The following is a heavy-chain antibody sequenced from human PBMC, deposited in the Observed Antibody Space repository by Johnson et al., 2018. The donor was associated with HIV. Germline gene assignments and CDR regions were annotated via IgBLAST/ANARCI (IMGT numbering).Heavy chain of an antibody. D-gene: IGHD6-19*01. CDR2: ISYDGSNK. V-gene: IGHV3-30-3*01. CDR1: GFTFSSYA. J-gene: IGHJ3*02. Sequence: QVQLVESGGGVVQPGRSLSLSCAASGFTFSSYAMYWVRQAPGKGLEWVAFISYDGSNKYYADSVKGRFTISRDNSKNTLYLQMNSLRAEYTAVYYCARTTYSSPGAFDIWGQGTMVTVSS. CDR3: ARTTYSSPGAFDI.